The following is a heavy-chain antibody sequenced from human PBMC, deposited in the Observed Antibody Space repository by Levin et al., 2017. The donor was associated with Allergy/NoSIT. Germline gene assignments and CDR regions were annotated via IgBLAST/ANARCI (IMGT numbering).Heavy chain of an antibody. Sequence: AASVKVSCKASGYTFISYGISWVRQAPGQGLEWMGWINAYTGNTNYAQKLQGRVTMTTDTSTSTAYMELRSLRSDDTAVYYCARVVGVSLKDYWGQGTLVTVST. V-gene: IGHV1-18*01. J-gene: IGHJ4*02. CDR1: GYTFISYG. CDR3: ARVVGVSLKDY. CDR2: INAYTGNT. D-gene: IGHD1-26*01.